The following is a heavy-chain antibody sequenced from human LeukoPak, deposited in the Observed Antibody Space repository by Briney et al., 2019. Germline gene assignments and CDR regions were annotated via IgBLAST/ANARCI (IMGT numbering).Heavy chain of an antibody. D-gene: IGHD4-17*01. CDR3: AKIITVTTDYYYGMDV. CDR1: GFTFSSYA. J-gene: IGHJ6*02. CDR2: ISGSGGST. V-gene: IGHV3-23*01. Sequence: GGSLRLSCAASGFTFSSYAMSWVRQAPGKGLEWVSAISGSGGSTYYADSVKGRFTISRDNSKNTLYLQMNSLRAEDTAVYYYAKIITVTTDYYYGMDVWGQGTTVTVSS.